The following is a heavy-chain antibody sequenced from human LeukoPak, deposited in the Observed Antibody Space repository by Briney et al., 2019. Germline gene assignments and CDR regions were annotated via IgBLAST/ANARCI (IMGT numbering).Heavy chain of an antibody. CDR2: IYYSGST. J-gene: IGHJ4*02. Sequence: SETLSLTCTVSGGSISSYYWSWIRQPPGKGLEWIGYIYYSGSTNYNPSLKSRVTISVDTSKDQFSLKLSSVTAADTAVYYCARLFTSGYVIPNYFDYWGQGTLVTVSS. D-gene: IGHD5-12*01. CDR3: ARLFTSGYVIPNYFDY. V-gene: IGHV4-59*08. CDR1: GGSISSYY.